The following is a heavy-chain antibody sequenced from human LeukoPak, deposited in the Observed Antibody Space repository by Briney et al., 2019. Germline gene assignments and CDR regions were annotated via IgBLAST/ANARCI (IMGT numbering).Heavy chain of an antibody. Sequence: KPGGSLRLSCAAPGFTFSNAWMSWVRQAPGKGLEWVGRIKSKTDGGTTDYAAPVKGRFTISRDDSKNTLYLQMNSLKTEDTAVYYCTTARITMVRGGKRDYWGQGTLVTVSS. CDR1: GFTFSNAW. D-gene: IGHD3-10*01. CDR2: IKSKTDGGTT. J-gene: IGHJ4*02. CDR3: TTARITMVRGGKRDY. V-gene: IGHV3-15*05.